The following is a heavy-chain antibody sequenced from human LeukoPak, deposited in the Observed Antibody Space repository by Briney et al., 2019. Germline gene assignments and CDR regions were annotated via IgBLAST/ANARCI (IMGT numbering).Heavy chain of an antibody. J-gene: IGHJ4*02. Sequence: SETLSLTCTVSGGSISSCYWSWIRQPAGKGLEWIGRIYTSGSTNYNPSLKSRVTMSVDTSKNQFSLKLSSVTAADTAMYYCAREAIYYYDSSGYYYFDYWGQGTLVTVSS. V-gene: IGHV4-4*07. CDR2: IYTSGST. D-gene: IGHD3-22*01. CDR3: AREAIYYYDSSGYYYFDY. CDR1: GGSISSCY.